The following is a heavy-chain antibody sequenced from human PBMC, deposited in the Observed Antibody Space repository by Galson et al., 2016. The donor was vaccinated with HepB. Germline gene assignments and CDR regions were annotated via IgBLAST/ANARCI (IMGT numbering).Heavy chain of an antibody. V-gene: IGHV3-66*02. CDR1: GFTVSSDY. Sequence: SLRLSCAVSGFTVSSDYMSWVRLAPGKELEWVSVIYSGGDTYYADSVKGRFTISRDNSKNTLYLQMSSLRTEDTAVYFCARDPGLRNGMGGWGKGTTVTVSS. CDR2: IYSGGDT. CDR3: ARDPGLRNGMGG. J-gene: IGHJ6*04. D-gene: IGHD4-17*01.